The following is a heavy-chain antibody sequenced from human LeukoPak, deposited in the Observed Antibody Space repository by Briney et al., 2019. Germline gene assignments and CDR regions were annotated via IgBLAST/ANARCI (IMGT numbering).Heavy chain of an antibody. V-gene: IGHV4-39*01. CDR2: IYYSGST. J-gene: IGHJ5*02. CDR3: ARQDDISSCWFDP. D-gene: IGHD3-9*01. Sequence: SETLSLTCTVSGDSISSGGYYWGWIRQPPGRGLEWIGTIYYSGSTYFNPSLRSRVTISVDTSKNQFSLKLSSVTAADTAVYYCARQDDISSCWFDPWGQGTLVTVSS. CDR1: GDSISSGGYY.